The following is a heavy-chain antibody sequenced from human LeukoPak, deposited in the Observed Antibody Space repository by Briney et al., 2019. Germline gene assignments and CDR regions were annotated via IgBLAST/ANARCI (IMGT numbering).Heavy chain of an antibody. V-gene: IGHV3-30*18. D-gene: IGHD6-19*01. J-gene: IGHJ6*02. CDR2: ISYDGSNK. CDR3: AKRRQWLASPYYYYGMDV. Sequence: GRSLRLSCAASGFTFSSYGMHWVRQAPGKGLEWVVVISYDGSNKYYADSVKGRFTISRDNSKNTLYLQMNSLRAEDTAVYYCAKRRQWLASPYYYYGMDVWGQGTTVTVSS. CDR1: GFTFSSYG.